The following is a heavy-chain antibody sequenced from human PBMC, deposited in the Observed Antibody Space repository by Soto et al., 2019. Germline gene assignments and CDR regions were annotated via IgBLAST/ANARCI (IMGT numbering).Heavy chain of an antibody. CDR2: IYYSGST. J-gene: IGHJ4*02. D-gene: IGHD3-22*01. Sequence: PSETMSLTCTVDSGSISSSSYYWGWIRQPPGKGLEWIGSIYYSGSTYYNPSLKSRVTISVDTSKNQFSLKLSSVAAADTAVYYCARGYYYDSSGYYFDYWGQGTLVTVSS. V-gene: IGHV4-39*01. CDR1: SGSISSSSYY. CDR3: ARGYYYDSSGYYFDY.